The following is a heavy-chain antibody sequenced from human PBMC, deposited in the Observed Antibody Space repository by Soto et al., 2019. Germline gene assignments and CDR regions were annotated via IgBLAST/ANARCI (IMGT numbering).Heavy chain of an antibody. V-gene: IGHV3-23*01. CDR2: ISGSGGST. J-gene: IGHJ4*02. CDR1: GVTFISYA. Sequence: GGSLRLSCASSGVTFISYAMSWVRQAPGKGLEWVSAISGSGGSTYYADSVKGRFTISRDNSKNTLYLQMNSLRAEDTAVYYCAKHPLTGTTSIDYWGQGTLVTVSS. CDR3: AKHPLTGTTSIDY. D-gene: IGHD1-20*01.